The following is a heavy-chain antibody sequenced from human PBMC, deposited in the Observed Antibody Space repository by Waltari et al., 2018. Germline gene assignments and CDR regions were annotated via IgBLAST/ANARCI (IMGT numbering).Heavy chain of an antibody. D-gene: IGHD1-1*01. V-gene: IGHV1-8*01. CDR2: INPNSGNT. J-gene: IGHJ5*02. CDR3: ARPISQTGFDP. CDR1: GYTFTSYD. Sequence: QVQLVQSGAEVKKPGASVKVSCKASGYTFTSYDINWVRQATGQGLEWMGWINPNSGNTGYGKKFQGRVTMTRNTSISTAYMELSSLGSEDTAVYYCARPISQTGFDPWGQGTLVTVSS.